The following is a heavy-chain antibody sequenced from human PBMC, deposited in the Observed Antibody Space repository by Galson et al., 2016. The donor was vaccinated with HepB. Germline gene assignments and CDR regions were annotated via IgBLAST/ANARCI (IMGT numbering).Heavy chain of an antibody. J-gene: IGHJ3*02. V-gene: IGHV3-48*02. Sequence: SLRLSCAASGFSFTTYSMNWVRQAPGKGLEWVSYISDSSSHIYYAGSVKGRFTISRDRAKNSLYLQMNSLRDEDTAVYYCTRSYGQRLANDAFDIWGQGTLVSVSS. CDR3: TRSYGQRLANDAFDI. CDR1: GFSFTTYS. D-gene: IGHD6-19*01. CDR2: ISDSSSHI.